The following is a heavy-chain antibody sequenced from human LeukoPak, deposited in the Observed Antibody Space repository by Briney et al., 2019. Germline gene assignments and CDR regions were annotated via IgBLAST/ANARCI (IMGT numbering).Heavy chain of an antibody. CDR2: IYSGAST. CDR1: GFTFRDYH. J-gene: IGHJ4*02. Sequence: PGGSLRLSCVASGFTFRDYHMSWVRQAPGKGLEWVSVIYSGASTYYADSVKGRFTISRDNSKNTLYLQMSSLRVEDTAVYYCARDQYSTGGLCYSDYWGQGTLVTVSS. D-gene: IGHD2-8*02. V-gene: IGHV3-66*01. CDR3: ARDQYSTGGLCYSDY.